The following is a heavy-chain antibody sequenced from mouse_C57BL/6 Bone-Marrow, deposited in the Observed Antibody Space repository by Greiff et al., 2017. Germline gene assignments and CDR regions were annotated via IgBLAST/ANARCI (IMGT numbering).Heavy chain of an antibody. CDR2: ISGGGGNT. Sequence: EVKLMESGGGLVKPGGSLKLSCAASGFTFSSYTMSWVRQTPEKRLEWVATISGGGGNTYYPDHVKGRFTFASDNAKNTLYLQMSSLRSEDTALYYCARHIWFAYWGQGTLVTVAA. CDR3: ARHIWFAY. CDR1: GFTFSSYT. V-gene: IGHV5-9*01. J-gene: IGHJ3*01.